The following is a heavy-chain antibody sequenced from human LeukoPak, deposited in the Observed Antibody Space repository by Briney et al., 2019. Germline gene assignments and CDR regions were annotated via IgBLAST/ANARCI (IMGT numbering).Heavy chain of an antibody. V-gene: IGHV3-74*01. Sequence: GGSLRLSCAASGFTFSSYWMHWVRQAPGKGLVWVSRIDTDGSDTSYADSVKGRFTISRDNAKNTLYLQMNSLRAEDTAVYYCVLGGYDSPYLGFDYWGQGTLVPVSS. CDR1: GFTFSSYW. J-gene: IGHJ4*02. D-gene: IGHD3-22*01. CDR3: VLGGYDSPYLGFDY. CDR2: IDTDGSDT.